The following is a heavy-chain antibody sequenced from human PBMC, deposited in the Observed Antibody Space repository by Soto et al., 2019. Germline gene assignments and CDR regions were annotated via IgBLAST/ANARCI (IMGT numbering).Heavy chain of an antibody. CDR3: AKGGSGSCYN. CDR2: ISYEGSNK. D-gene: IGHD2-15*01. J-gene: IGHJ4*02. CDR1: GFTFSSYG. V-gene: IGHV3-30*18. Sequence: GGSLRLSCAASGFTFSSYGMHWVRQAPGKGLEWVEVISYEGSNKYYAVSVKGRFTISRENSKNTLYLKMNSLRFEDTAVYYCAKGGSGSCYNWGQGTLVTVSS.